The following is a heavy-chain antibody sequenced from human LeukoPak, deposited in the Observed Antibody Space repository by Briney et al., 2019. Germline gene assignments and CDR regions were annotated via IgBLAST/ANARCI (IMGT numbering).Heavy chain of an antibody. CDR1: GGSISSYY. Sequence: KTSETLSLTCTVSGGSISSYYWSWIRQPPGKGLEWIGYIYYSGSTNYNPSLKSRVTISVDTSKNQFSLKLSSVTAADTAAYYYARRNDYGDYVPLFDYWGQGTLVTVSS. CDR3: ARRNDYGDYVPLFDY. D-gene: IGHD4-17*01. V-gene: IGHV4-59*08. J-gene: IGHJ4*02. CDR2: IYYSGST.